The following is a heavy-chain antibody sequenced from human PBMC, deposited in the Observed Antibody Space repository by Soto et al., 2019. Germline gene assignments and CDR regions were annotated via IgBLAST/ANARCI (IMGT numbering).Heavy chain of an antibody. J-gene: IGHJ4*02. CDR2: INPNSGGT. V-gene: IGHV1-2*04. CDR3: ARASNYYDSSGHTRWGSYYFDY. Sequence: ASVKVSCKASGYTFTGYYMHWVRQAPGQGLEWMGWINPNSGGTNYAQKFQGWVTMTRDTSISTAYMELSRLRSDDTAVYYCARASNYYDSSGHTRWGSYYFDYWGQGTLVTVSS. D-gene: IGHD3-22*01. CDR1: GYTFTGYY.